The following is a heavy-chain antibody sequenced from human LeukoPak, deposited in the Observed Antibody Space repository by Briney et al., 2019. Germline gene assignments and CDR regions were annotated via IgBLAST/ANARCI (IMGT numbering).Heavy chain of an antibody. CDR2: IYYSGST. D-gene: IGHD5/OR15-5a*01. CDR1: GGSISSYY. V-gene: IGHV4-59*01. J-gene: IGHJ4*02. CDR3: ARGHSTHLAFDY. Sequence: KASETLSLTCTVSGGSISSYYWSWIRQPPGKGLEWIGYIYYSGSTNYNPSLKSRVTISVDTSKNQFSLKLSPVTAADTAVYYCARGHSTHLAFDYWGQGTLVTVSS.